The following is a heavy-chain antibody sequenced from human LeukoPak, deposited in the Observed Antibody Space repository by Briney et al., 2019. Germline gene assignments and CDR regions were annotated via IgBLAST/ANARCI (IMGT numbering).Heavy chain of an antibody. D-gene: IGHD3-22*01. CDR2: INPNSGGT. CDR1: GYTFTGYY. CDR3: ARWGSGYLTYYFDY. Sequence: GAAVKVSCKASGYTFTGYYMHWVRQAPGQGLEWMGWINPNSGGTNYAQKFQGRVTMTRDTSISTAYMELSRLRSDDTAVYYCARWGSGYLTYYFDYWGQGTLVTVSS. J-gene: IGHJ4*02. V-gene: IGHV1-2*02.